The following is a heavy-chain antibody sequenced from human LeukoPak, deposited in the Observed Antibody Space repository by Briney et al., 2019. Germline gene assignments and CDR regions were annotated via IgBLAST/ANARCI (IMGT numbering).Heavy chain of an antibody. D-gene: IGHD6-13*01. CDR1: GGSISSSNR. CDR2: IYHSGST. V-gene: IGHV4-4*02. CDR3: ARAGAAAGTSPDPYFDY. Sequence: SETLSLTCAVSGGSISSSNRWSWVRQPPGKGLEWIGEIYHSGSTNYNPSLKSRVTISVDKSKNQFSLKLSSVTAADTAVYYCARAGAAAGTSPDPYFDYWGQGTLVTVSS. J-gene: IGHJ4*02.